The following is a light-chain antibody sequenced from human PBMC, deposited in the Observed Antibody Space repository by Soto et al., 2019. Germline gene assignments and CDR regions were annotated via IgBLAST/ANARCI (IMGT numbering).Light chain of an antibody. Sequence: EIVLTQSPGTLSLSPGERAALSCRASQSVSSSDLAWYQQKPGQAPRLLIYGASSRATGIPDRFSGSGSGTDFTLTISRLEPEDFAVYYCQQYGSSPQGIAFGGGTKVEIK. CDR2: GAS. CDR1: QSVSSSD. J-gene: IGKJ4*01. CDR3: QQYGSSPQGIA. V-gene: IGKV3-20*01.